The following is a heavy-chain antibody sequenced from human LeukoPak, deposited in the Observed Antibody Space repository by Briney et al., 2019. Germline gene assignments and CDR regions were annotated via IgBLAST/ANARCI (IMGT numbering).Heavy chain of an antibody. CDR2: ISYDGSNK. CDR3: ARDPGLYVLAPAEYFQH. V-gene: IGHV3-30-3*01. CDR1: GFTFSSYA. D-gene: IGHD3-3*02. J-gene: IGHJ1*01. Sequence: GRSLRLSCAASGFTFSSYAMHWVRQAPGKGLEWVAVISYDGSNKYYADSVKGRFTISRDNSKNPLYLQMNSLRAEDTAVYYCARDPGLYVLAPAEYFQHWGQGTLVTVSS.